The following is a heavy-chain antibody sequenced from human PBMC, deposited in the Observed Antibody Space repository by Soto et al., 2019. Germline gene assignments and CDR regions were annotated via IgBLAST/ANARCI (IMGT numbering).Heavy chain of an antibody. Sequence: QVQLQESGPGLVKPSQTLSLTCTVSGGSISSGGYYWSWIRQHPGKGLEWIGYIYYSGSTYYNPSLQSRVTISVETSKNQFSLKLSSVTAADTAVYYCARGVAAAGPTPFDYWGQGTLVTVSS. V-gene: IGHV4-31*03. CDR3: ARGVAAAGPTPFDY. CDR2: IYYSGST. CDR1: GGSISSGGYY. J-gene: IGHJ4*02. D-gene: IGHD6-13*01.